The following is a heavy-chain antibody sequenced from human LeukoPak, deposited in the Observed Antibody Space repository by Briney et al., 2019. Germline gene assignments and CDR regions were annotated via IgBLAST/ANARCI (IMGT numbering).Heavy chain of an antibody. CDR2: INHRGST. CDR1: GGSFSGYY. CDR3: ARGRTYYDFWSGYYDPRYYYYYMDV. V-gene: IGHV4-34*01. J-gene: IGHJ6*03. D-gene: IGHD3-3*01. Sequence: SETLSPTCAVYGGSFSGYYWSWIRQPPGKGLEWIGEINHRGSTNYNPSLKSRVTISVDTSKNQFSLKLSSVTAADTAVYYCARGRTYYDFWSGYYDPRYYYYYMDVWGKGTTVTVSS.